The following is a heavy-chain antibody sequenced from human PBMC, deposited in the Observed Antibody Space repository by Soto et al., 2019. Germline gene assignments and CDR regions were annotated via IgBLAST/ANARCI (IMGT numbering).Heavy chain of an antibody. CDR3: ATRPTLIPAATY. J-gene: IGHJ4*02. V-gene: IGHV4-30-2*01. D-gene: IGHD2-2*01. CDR2: IYHSGST. CDR1: GGSISGDGYS. Sequence: SETLSLTCAVSGGSISGDGYSWSWIRQPPGKGQEWIGEIYHSGSTNYNTSLKSRVIISVDKSKNQFSLKLTSVTAADTAVYYCATRPTLIPAATYWGQGTLVTVSS.